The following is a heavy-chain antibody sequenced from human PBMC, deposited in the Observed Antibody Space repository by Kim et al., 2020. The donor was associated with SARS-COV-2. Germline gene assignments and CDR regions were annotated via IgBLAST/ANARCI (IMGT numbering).Heavy chain of an antibody. CDR1: GYTFDTFS. CDR3: AREGSGSYNWLDT. Sequence: ASVKVSCKASGYTFDTFSLYWLRQAPGQRFEWMGWINGGNGNTRYSQNFQGRVTFTRDASATTAFMELTSLTFKDTAVYYSAREGSGSYNWLDTWGQGTL. CDR2: INGGNGNT. J-gene: IGHJ5*02. D-gene: IGHD3-10*01. V-gene: IGHV1-3*01.